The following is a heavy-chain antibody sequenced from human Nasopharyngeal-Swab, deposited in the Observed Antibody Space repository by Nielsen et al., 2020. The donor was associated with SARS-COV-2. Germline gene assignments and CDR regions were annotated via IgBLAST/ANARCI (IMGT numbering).Heavy chain of an antibody. CDR1: GFPFDDYA. J-gene: IGHJ4*02. Sequence: GGSLRLSCAASGFPFDDYAMHWVRQAPGKGLEWVSGLSWNSGIIGYADSVKGRFTISRDNAKNSLYLQMNSLRAEDTALYYCAKGWVATTSLLDYWGQGTLVTVSS. CDR3: AKGWVATTSLLDY. CDR2: LSWNSGII. V-gene: IGHV3-9*01. D-gene: IGHD5-12*01.